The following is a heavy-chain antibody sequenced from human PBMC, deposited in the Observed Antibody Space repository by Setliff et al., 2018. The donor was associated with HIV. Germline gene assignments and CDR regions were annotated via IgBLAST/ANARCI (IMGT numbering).Heavy chain of an antibody. CDR2: ISWDGYNK. J-gene: IGHJ4*02. CDR1: GFRFDDDT. Sequence: GSLRLSCAASGFRFDDDTMHWVRQAPGKGLEWVSLISWDGYNKYYADSVKGRFTISRDNSKNTLFLQMNSLRAEDTAMYYCARDNTGNYYLFYYWGQGTLVTVSS. V-gene: IGHV3-43*01. D-gene: IGHD1-26*01. CDR3: ARDNTGNYYLFYY.